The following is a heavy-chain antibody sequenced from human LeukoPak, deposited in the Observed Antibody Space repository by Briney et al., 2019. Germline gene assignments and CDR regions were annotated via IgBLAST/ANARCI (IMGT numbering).Heavy chain of an antibody. CDR2: ISGSSSTI. CDR1: GFTFSSDS. J-gene: IGHJ4*02. V-gene: IGHV3-48*01. Sequence: PGGSLRLSCAASGFTFSSDSMNWVRQAPGKGLEWVSYISGSSSTIYYADSVKGRFTISRDNAKNSLYLQMNSLRAEDTAVYYCARQRAGFTVTTSDYWVQGTLVTVSS. CDR3: ARQRAGFTVTTSDY. D-gene: IGHD4-17*01.